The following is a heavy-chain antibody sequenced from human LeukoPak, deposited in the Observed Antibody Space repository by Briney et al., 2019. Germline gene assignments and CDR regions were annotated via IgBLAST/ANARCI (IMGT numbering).Heavy chain of an antibody. J-gene: IGHJ4*02. CDR3: ARGTRGSYYDY. D-gene: IGHD3-16*01. CDR1: GGSISSYY. Sequence: SETLSLTCTVSGGSISSYYWSWLRQPPGKGLEYIGYTHYSGSTNYNPSLKSRVTISLDTSGNQFSLKLSSVTAADTAVYYCARGTRGSYYDYWGQGTLVTVSS. CDR2: THYSGST. V-gene: IGHV4-59*01.